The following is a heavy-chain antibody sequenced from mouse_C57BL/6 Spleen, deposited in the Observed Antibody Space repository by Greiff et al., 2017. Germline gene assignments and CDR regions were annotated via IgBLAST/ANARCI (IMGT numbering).Heavy chain of an antibody. CDR3: ARSGYYFDD. V-gene: IGHV1-69*01. CDR2: IDPSDSYT. D-gene: IGHD1-3*01. J-gene: IGHJ2*01. Sequence: QVQLQQPGAELVMPGASVKLSCKASGYTFTSYWMHWVKQRPGQGLEWIGEIDPSDSYTNYNQKFKGKSTLTVDKSSSTAYMQLSSLTSEDSAVYYCARSGYYFDDWGQGTTLTVSS. CDR1: GYTFTSYW.